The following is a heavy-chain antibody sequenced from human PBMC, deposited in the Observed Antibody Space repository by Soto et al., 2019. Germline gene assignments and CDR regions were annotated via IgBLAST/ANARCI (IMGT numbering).Heavy chain of an antibody. CDR1: GFTFSTFA. D-gene: IGHD3-10*01. J-gene: IGHJ4*02. Sequence: GGSLRLSCAGSGFTFSTFAMSWVRQAPGKGLEWVSGISGSGSSTYYADSVKGRSTISRDNSKNTLYLQMNSLRAEDTAVYYCAKSQYYYGSGNHAWYFEHWGQGTLVTVSS. V-gene: IGHV3-23*01. CDR3: AKSQYYYGSGNHAWYFEH. CDR2: ISGSGSST.